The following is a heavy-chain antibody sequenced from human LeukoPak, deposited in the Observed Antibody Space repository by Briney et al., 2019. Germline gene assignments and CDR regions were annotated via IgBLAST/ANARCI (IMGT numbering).Heavy chain of an antibody. CDR3: TLRTDY. CDR1: GFTFNKYA. Sequence: PGGSLRLSCAASGFTFNKYAMTWVRQAPGKGLEWVPVISANGHNTYYVDSVKGRFTISRDNFKNMMYLQMDSLRVEDTAVYYCTLRTDYWGQGILVSVSS. CDR2: ISANGHNT. J-gene: IGHJ4*01. V-gene: IGHV3-23*01.